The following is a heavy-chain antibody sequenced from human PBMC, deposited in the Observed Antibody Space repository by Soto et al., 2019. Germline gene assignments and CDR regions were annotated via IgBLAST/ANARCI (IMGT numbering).Heavy chain of an antibody. CDR2: ISPNTGGT. J-gene: IGHJ4*02. CDR3: GRGRSGELVVFY. V-gene: IGHV1-2*02. D-gene: IGHD1-7*01. Sequence: ASVKVCCKASGYIFTGYYIHWVRQAPGQGREWMGEISPNTGGTKYAQKFQGRVTMTRDTSITTVYMELSNLSPDDTAVYYCGRGRSGELVVFYWGQGTPVTVSS. CDR1: GYIFTGYY.